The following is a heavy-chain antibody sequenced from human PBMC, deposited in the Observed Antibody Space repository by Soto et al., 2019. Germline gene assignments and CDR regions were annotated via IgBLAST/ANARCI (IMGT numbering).Heavy chain of an antibody. J-gene: IGHJ4*02. Sequence: EVQLLDSGGGLVQPGGSLRLSCTVSGFTFGSHAMSWVRQAPGKGLECVSGISGSGGTTFYADSVKGRFTISRDNSKKTLSLKMNSLRAEDTAVYYCAKTPYDFWSSGQYLFDHWGQGTLVTVSS. CDR2: ISGSGGTT. V-gene: IGHV3-23*01. D-gene: IGHD3-3*01. CDR1: GFTFGSHA. CDR3: AKTPYDFWSSGQYLFDH.